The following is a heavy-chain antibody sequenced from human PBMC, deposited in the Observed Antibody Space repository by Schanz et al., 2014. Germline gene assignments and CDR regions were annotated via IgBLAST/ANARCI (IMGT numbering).Heavy chain of an antibody. CDR2: ISSSSSTI. D-gene: IGHD3-22*01. J-gene: IGHJ3*01. V-gene: IGHV3-48*01. Sequence: EVKLLESGGHLVQPGGSLRLSCVASGFTFSTYAMSWVRQAPGKGPEWVSYISSSSSTIYYADSVKGRFTISRDNAKNSLYLQMNSLRAEDTGVYYCARGREVVAKIFDVWGQGTMVTVSS. CDR3: ARGREVVAKIFDV. CDR1: GFTFSTYA.